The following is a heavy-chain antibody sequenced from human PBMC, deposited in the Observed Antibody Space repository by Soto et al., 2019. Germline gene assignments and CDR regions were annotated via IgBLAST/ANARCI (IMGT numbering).Heavy chain of an antibody. CDR2: XXXXXXP. J-gene: IGHJ4*02. CDR1: GGSISNAAYS. Sequence: PSETLSLTCTVSGGSISNAAYSWSWIRQPPGKGLXXXXXXXXXXXPFYNPSLRSRVTISIDRSNDQFSLNLKSVTAADTAVYYCARERGGYGLFDSWGQGTLVTVSS. CDR3: ARERGGYGLFDS. D-gene: IGHD5-18*01. V-gene: IGHV4-30-2*01.